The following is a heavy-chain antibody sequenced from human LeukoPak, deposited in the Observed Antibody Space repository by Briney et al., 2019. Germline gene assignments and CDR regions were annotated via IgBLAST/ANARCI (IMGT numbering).Heavy chain of an antibody. D-gene: IGHD2-2*01. J-gene: IGHJ4*02. CDR2: IYYSGST. CDR3: ARGTSIPAALLTFDY. Sequence: PSETLSLTCTVSGGSISSGDYYWRWIRQPPGTGLEWIGYIYYSGSTYYNPSLKGRVTISVDTSKNQFSLKLSSVTAADTAVYYCARGTSIPAALLTFDYWGQGTLVTVSS. CDR1: GGSISSGDYY. V-gene: IGHV4-30-4*08.